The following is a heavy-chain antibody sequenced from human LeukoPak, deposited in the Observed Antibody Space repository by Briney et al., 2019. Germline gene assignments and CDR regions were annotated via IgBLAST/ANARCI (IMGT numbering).Heavy chain of an antibody. Sequence: GGSLRLSCAASGSTFSNAWMSWVRQAPGKGLEWVGRIKSKTDGGTTDYAAPVKGRFTISRDDSKNTLYLQMNSLKTEDTAVYYCTTFTFDWLSLLDYWGQGTLVTVSS. CDR2: IKSKTDGGTT. V-gene: IGHV3-15*01. CDR1: GSTFSNAW. J-gene: IGHJ4*02. CDR3: TTFTFDWLSLLDY. D-gene: IGHD3-9*01.